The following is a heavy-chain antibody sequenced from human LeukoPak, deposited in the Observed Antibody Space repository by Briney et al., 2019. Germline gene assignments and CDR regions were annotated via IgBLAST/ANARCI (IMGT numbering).Heavy chain of an antibody. D-gene: IGHD4-17*01. V-gene: IGHV1-2*02. J-gene: IGHJ4*02. CDR2: INPNSGGT. Sequence: GASVKVSCKASGYTFTVNYMHWVRQAPGQGLEWMGWINPNSGGTEYAQKFQGRVTMTRDTSITTAYMELNRLKSDDTAVYYCARDLFGDYNLGDFDYWGQGTLVTVSS. CDR3: ARDLFGDYNLGDFDY. CDR1: GYTFTVNY.